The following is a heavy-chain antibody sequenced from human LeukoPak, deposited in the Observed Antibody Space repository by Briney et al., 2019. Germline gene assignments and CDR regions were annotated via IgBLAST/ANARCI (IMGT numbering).Heavy chain of an antibody. J-gene: IGHJ4*02. CDR2: IYYSGST. V-gene: IGHV4-59*01. Sequence: SETLSLTCTVSGGSISSYYWSWIRRPPGKGLEWIGYIYYSGSTNCNPSLKSRVTISVDTSKNQFSLKLSSVTAADTAVYYCARAASGPLFDYWGQGTLVTVSS. CDR3: ARAASGPLFDY. D-gene: IGHD2-15*01. CDR1: GGSISSYY.